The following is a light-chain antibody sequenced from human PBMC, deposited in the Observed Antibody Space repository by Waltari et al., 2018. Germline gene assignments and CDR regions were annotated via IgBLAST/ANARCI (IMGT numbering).Light chain of an antibody. CDR1: QSVGKS. Sequence: EIVLTQSPGTLSLSPGEIATLACRASQSVGKSLAWYQQKPGQAPRLLIYDASRRATGIPDRFSGSGSGTDFSLTISRLEPEDFAVYYCQHYVRLPATFGQGTKVEI. CDR3: QHYVRLPAT. V-gene: IGKV3-20*01. CDR2: DAS. J-gene: IGKJ1*01.